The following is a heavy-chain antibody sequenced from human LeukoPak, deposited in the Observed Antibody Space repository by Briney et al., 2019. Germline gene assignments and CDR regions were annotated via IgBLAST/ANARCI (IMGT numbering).Heavy chain of an antibody. J-gene: IGHJ4*02. CDR2: IYTSGST. D-gene: IGHD6-19*01. CDR3: AGLTRQWLATWIDY. Sequence: SETLSLTCTVSGGSISSYYWSWIRQPPGKGLEWIGYIYTSGSTNYNPSLKSRVTISVDTSKNQFSLKLSSVTAADTAVYYCAGLTRQWLATWIDYWGQGTLVTVSS. CDR1: GGSISSYY. V-gene: IGHV4-4*09.